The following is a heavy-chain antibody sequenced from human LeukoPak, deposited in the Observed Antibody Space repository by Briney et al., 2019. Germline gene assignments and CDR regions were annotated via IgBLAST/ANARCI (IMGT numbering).Heavy chain of an antibody. Sequence: PGGSLRLSCAASGFTFSSYAMHWVRQAPGKGPEYVSAINSNGGSTYYANSVKGRFTISRDNSKNTLYLQMGSLRAEDMAVYYCAREMSTVTSPFDCWGQGTLVTVSS. CDR1: GFTFSSYA. J-gene: IGHJ4*02. D-gene: IGHD4-11*01. CDR3: AREMSTVTSPFDC. V-gene: IGHV3-64*01. CDR2: INSNGGST.